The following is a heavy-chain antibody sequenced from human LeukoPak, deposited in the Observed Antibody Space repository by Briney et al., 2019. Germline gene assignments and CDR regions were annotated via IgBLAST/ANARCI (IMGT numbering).Heavy chain of an antibody. D-gene: IGHD6-13*01. CDR3: VSSSSWYEPDY. V-gene: IGHV3-21*01. CDR1: GFTFSSYE. J-gene: IGHJ4*02. Sequence: TTGGSLRLSCAASGFTFSSYEMNWVRQAPGKGLEWVSSISSSSSYIYYADSVKGRFTISRDNAKNSLYLQMNSLRAEDTAVYYCVSSSSWYEPDYWGQGTLVTVSS. CDR2: ISSSSSYI.